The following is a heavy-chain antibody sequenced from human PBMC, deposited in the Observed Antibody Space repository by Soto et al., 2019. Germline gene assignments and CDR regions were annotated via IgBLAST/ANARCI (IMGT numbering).Heavy chain of an antibody. CDR3: AKNRYGLDV. Sequence: QVQLQESGPGLVKPPETLSLTCTVSGGSITNYYWSWIRQPPGKGLEWIGYVHHSGSTNYNPSLKSRVTMSVDTSKNKVSLKLSSVTAAATAMYYCAKNRYGLDVWGQGTTVTVSS. V-gene: IGHV4-59*08. CDR1: GGSITNYY. CDR2: VHHSGST. J-gene: IGHJ6*02. D-gene: IGHD3-16*02.